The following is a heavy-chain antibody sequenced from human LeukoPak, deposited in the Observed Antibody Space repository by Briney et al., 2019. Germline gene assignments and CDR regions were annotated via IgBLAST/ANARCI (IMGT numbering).Heavy chain of an antibody. J-gene: IGHJ6*03. V-gene: IGHV1-69*13. CDR1: GYTFTSYG. D-gene: IGHD3-9*01. CDR2: IIPIFGTA. Sequence: SVKVSCKASGYTFTSYGISWVRQAPGQGLEWMGGIIPIFGTANYAQKFQGRVTITADESTSTAYMELSSLRSEDTAVYYCARVRATYYDILTGYYALYYYYMDVWGKGTTVTISS. CDR3: ARVRATYYDILTGYYALYYYYMDV.